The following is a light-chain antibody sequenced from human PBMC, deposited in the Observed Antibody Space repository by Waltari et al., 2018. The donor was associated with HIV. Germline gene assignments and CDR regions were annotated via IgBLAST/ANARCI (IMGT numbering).Light chain of an antibody. J-gene: IGLJ1*01. CDR3: AAWDDSLNAYV. CDR1: SSTIGSNT. Sequence: QSVLTQTPSASGTPGHRVIVSCSRSSSTIGSNTLNWYQQLPGAAPRLLIHSLDQRPSGVPDRFSGSKSGASASLAISGLQSEDEADYYCAAWDDSLNAYVFGGGTKVTVL. CDR2: SLD. V-gene: IGLV1-44*01.